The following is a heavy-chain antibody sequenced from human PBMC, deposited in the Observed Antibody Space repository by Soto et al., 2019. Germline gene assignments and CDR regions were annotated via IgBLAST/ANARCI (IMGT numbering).Heavy chain of an antibody. CDR3: ARDPRYGSGSSTGRHGMDV. J-gene: IGHJ6*02. V-gene: IGHV4-31*03. Sequence: SETLSLTCTVSGGSISSGGYYWSWIRQHPGKGLEWIGYIYYSGSTYYNPSLKSRVTISVDTSKNQFSLKLSSVTAADTAVYYCARDPRYGSGSSTGRHGMDVWGQGTTVTVSS. D-gene: IGHD3-10*01. CDR2: IYYSGST. CDR1: GGSISSGGYY.